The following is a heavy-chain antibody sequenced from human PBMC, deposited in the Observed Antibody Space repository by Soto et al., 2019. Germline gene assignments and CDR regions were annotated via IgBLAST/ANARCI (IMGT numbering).Heavy chain of an antibody. J-gene: IGHJ6*02. D-gene: IGHD5-12*01. CDR1: GFSFENYG. V-gene: IGHV3-33*06. Sequence: QVQMVGSGGGVVQPGRSLRLSCAASGFSFENYGMHWVRQAPGRGVEWVAIFWYDGSLQYYAAAVKGRFTISRDNSKNTLYLEMNSLRAEDTAVYYCANLWGDGYNLGQDYNGMDVWGQGTTVIVSS. CDR3: ANLWGDGYNLGQDYNGMDV. CDR2: FWYDGSLQ.